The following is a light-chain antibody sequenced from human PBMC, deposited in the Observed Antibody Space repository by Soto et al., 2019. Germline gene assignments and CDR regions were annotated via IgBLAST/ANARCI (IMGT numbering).Light chain of an antibody. J-gene: IGLJ3*02. CDR2: DNN. CDR3: GTWDSSLGAWV. CDR1: SSNIGNNY. Sequence: QSVLTQPPSVSAAPGQKVTISCSGSSSNIGNNYVSWYQQLPGTAPKLLIYDNNNRPSGIPDRFSGSKSGTSATLGITGLQTGDEADYYCGTWDSSLGAWVFGGGTKLTVL. V-gene: IGLV1-51*01.